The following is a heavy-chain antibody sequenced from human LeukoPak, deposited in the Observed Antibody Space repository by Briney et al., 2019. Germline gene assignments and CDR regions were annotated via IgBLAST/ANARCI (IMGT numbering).Heavy chain of an antibody. CDR2: ISGSGGSA. D-gene: IGHD5-12*01. J-gene: IGHJ4*02. Sequence: GGTLRLSCAASGFTFSSYGMSWVRQAPGKGLEWVSAISGSGGSAYYADSVKGRFTISRDNSKNTLYLQMNSLRAEDTAVYYCARGPSGYHNTGGQGTLVTVSS. CDR3: ARGPSGYHNT. V-gene: IGHV3-23*01. CDR1: GFTFSSYG.